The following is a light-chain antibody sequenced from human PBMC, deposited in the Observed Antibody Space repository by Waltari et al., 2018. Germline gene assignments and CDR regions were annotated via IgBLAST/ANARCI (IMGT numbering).Light chain of an antibody. J-gene: IGLJ2*01. Sequence: QSVLTQPPSASGTPGQRVTISCSGSYSNIGSNYVYWYQQLPGTPPKLLIFDENHRPAGARALFSGAKSRASASLAISGLRSVEKADYYCAAWDDNLRGVFGGGTRLAV. CDR2: DEN. CDR1: YSNIGSNY. V-gene: IGLV1-47*01. CDR3: AAWDDNLRGV.